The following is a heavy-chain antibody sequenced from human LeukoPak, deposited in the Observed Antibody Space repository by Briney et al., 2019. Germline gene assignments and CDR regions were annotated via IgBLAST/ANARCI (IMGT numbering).Heavy chain of an antibody. V-gene: IGHV1-18*01. CDR1: GYTFTSYG. J-gene: IGHJ4*02. Sequence: ASVKVSCKASGYTFTSYGISWVRQAPGQGLEWMGWISAYNGNTNYAQKLQGRVTMTTDTSTGTAYMELRSLRSDDTAVYYCARSYYYGSGDKPNFDYWGQGTLVTVSS. D-gene: IGHD3-10*01. CDR2: ISAYNGNT. CDR3: ARSYYYGSGDKPNFDY.